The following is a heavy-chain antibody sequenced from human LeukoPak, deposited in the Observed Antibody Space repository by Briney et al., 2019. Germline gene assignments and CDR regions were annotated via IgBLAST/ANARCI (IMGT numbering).Heavy chain of an antibody. D-gene: IGHD3-16*01. Sequence: GGPQRLSCAASGSAFSNYWLHWVRQAPGKGLEWVARINTHGSSTNYADSVKGRFTISRDNAKNTLYLQMTSLSAEDTAVYYALAGYYYYYMDVWGKGTTVTVSS. CDR1: GSAFSNYW. CDR2: INTHGSST. J-gene: IGHJ6*03. V-gene: IGHV3-74*01. CDR3: LAGYYYYYMDV.